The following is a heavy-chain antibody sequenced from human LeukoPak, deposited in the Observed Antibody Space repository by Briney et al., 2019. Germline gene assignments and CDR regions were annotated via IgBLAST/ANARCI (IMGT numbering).Heavy chain of an antibody. J-gene: IGHJ5*02. V-gene: IGHV3-53*01. Sequence: PGGSLILSCAASGFIFSYYSMSWVRQAPGKGLEWVSVIYSGDTTYYADSVKGRFTISRDSSKNTLYLQMNSLRVEDTAVYYCARVDYSNWFDPWGQGTLVTVSS. CDR1: GFIFSYYS. D-gene: IGHD5-12*01. CDR2: IYSGDTT. CDR3: ARVDYSNWFDP.